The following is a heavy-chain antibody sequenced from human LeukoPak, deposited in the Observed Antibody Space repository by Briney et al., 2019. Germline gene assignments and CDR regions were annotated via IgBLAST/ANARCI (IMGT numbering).Heavy chain of an antibody. J-gene: IGHJ5*02. CDR1: GFTFSSYG. Sequence: GGSLRLSCAASGFTFSSYGMHWVRQAPGKGLEWVAVIWHDGSNKYYADSVKGRFTISRDNSKNTLYLQMNSLRAEDTAVYYCARSLYSGYDSVCWFDPWGQGTLVTVSS. CDR2: IWHDGSNK. V-gene: IGHV3-33*01. CDR3: ARSLYSGYDSVCWFDP. D-gene: IGHD5-12*01.